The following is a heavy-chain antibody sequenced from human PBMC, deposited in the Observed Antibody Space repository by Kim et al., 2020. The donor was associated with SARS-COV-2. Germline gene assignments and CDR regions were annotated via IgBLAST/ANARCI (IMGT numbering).Heavy chain of an antibody. CDR1: GGSITTYY. CDR3: ATVSRFYDSSGCFDN. J-gene: IGHJ4*02. D-gene: IGHD3-22*01. CDR2: IYYSGNT. V-gene: IGHV4-59*01. Sequence: SETLSLTCSISGGSITTYYWSWIRQPPGKGLEWIGYIYYSGNTNYNPSLKSRVTISVDTSENQFSLKLSAVTAADTAVYFCATVSRFYDSSGCFDNWGQGTLVTVSS.